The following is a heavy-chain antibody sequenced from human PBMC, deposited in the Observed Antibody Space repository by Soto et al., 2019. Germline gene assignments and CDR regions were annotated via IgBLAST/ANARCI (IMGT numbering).Heavy chain of an antibody. CDR1: GGSISSYY. V-gene: IGHV4-59*08. J-gene: IGHJ4*02. CDR3: ARRAPARRYSSSWSFFDY. D-gene: IGHD6-13*01. Sequence: SETLSLTCTVSGGSISSYYWSWIRQPPGKGLEWIGYIYYSGSTNYNPSLKSRVTISVDTSKNQFSLKLSSVTAADTAVYYCARRAPARRYSSSWSFFDYWGQGTLVTVSS. CDR2: IYYSGST.